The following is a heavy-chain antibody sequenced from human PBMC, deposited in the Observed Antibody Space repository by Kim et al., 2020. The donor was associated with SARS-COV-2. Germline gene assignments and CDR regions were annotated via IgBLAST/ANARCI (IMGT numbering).Heavy chain of an antibody. CDR2: INLSGSN. CDR1: GGSLSDYY. J-gene: IGHJ5*02. V-gene: IGHV4-34*01. D-gene: IGHD3-9*01. Sequence: SETLSLTCAVYGGSLSDYYWSWIRQPPGKGLEWIGEINLSGSNNYNPSLKSRVTISIDTSKNQFSLKLSSVTAADTAVYYCARQGILRYINWFDPWGQGSPVTVSS. CDR3: ARQGILRYINWFDP.